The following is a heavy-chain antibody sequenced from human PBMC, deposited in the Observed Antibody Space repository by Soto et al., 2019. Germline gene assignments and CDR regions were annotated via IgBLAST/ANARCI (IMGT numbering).Heavy chain of an antibody. V-gene: IGHV3-23*01. D-gene: IGHD6-13*01. J-gene: IGHJ6*02. Sequence: EVQLLESGGGLVQPGGSLRLSCEASGFYFGSYAMTWVRQAPGKGLEWVASIGGSGHATHYADSVQGRFTISRDDSERTLYLQMNGLRAEDTALYYCAKVTKRAAAGRYEYYKYGMDVWGQGTTVTVSS. CDR2: IGGSGHAT. CDR1: GFYFGSYA. CDR3: AKVTKRAAAGRYEYYKYGMDV.